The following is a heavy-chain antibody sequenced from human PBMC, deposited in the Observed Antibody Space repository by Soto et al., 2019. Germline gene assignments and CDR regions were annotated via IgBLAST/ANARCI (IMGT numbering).Heavy chain of an antibody. CDR1: GYTFTSYY. V-gene: IGHV1-46*01. CDR2: INGSNDSP. Sequence: GASVKVSCKASGYTFTSYYIHWVRQAPGQGLEWMGIINGSNDSPKYAQNLQGRVTMTTDTSTSTAYMELRSLRSDDTALYYCARDWYCSGGSCRDTFDIWGQGTMVTVSS. D-gene: IGHD2-15*01. CDR3: ARDWYCSGGSCRDTFDI. J-gene: IGHJ3*02.